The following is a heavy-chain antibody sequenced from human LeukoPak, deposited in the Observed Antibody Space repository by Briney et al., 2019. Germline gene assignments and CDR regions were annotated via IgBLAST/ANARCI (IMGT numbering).Heavy chain of an antibody. CDR3: AKNSGYDYFFPFDY. D-gene: IGHD5-12*01. V-gene: IGHV3-23*01. CDR1: GFTFSNYA. CDR2: ITGSGGST. Sequence: GGSLRLSCAASGFTFSNYAMGWVRQAPGKGLEWVSTITGSGGSTYYADSVKGRFTISRDNSKNTLYLQMNSLRAEDTAVYYCAKNSGYDYFFPFDYWGQGTLVTVSS. J-gene: IGHJ4*02.